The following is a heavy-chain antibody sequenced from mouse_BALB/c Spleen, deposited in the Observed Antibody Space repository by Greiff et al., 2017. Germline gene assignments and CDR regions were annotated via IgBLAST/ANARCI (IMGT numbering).Heavy chain of an antibody. Sequence: EVMLVESGGGLVKPGGSLKLSCAASGFAFSSYDMSWVRQTPEKRLEWVAYISSGGGSTYYPDTVKGRFTISRDNAKNTLYLQMSSLKSEDTAMYYCARHEGSYFDYWGQGTTLTVSS. CDR2: ISSGGGST. CDR3: ARHEGSYFDY. V-gene: IGHV5-12-1*01. CDR1: GFAFSSYD. J-gene: IGHJ2*01.